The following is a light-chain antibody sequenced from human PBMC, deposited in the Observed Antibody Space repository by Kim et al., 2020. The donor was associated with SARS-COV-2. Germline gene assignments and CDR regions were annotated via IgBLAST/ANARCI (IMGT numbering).Light chain of an antibody. J-gene: IGKJ1*01. V-gene: IGKV3-15*01. Sequence: SPGERATLSCRASQSVSSNLAWYQQKPGQAPRLLIYGASTRATGIPGRFSGSGSGTEFTLTISSLQSGDFAVYYCQQYNNWPPWTFGQGTKVDIK. CDR2: GAS. CDR1: QSVSSN. CDR3: QQYNNWPPWT.